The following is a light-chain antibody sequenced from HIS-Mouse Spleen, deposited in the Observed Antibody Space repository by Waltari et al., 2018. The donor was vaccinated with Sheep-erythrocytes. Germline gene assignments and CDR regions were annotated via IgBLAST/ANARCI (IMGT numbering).Light chain of an antibody. CDR3: MQGTHWLYT. CDR1: RSLVYSDGNTY. J-gene: IGKJ2*01. Sequence: DVVMIQSPLPLPVTLGPPASISCRSSRSLVYSDGNTYLNWFQQRPGQSPRRLIYKVSNRDSGVPDRFRGSGSGTDFTLKISRVEAEDVGVYYCMQGTHWLYTFGQGTKLEIK. CDR2: KVS. V-gene: IGKV2-30*01.